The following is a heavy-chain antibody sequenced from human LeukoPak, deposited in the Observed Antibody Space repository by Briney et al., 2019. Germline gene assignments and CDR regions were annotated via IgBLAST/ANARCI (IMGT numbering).Heavy chain of an antibody. CDR3: AKDLRSMIVVGGFNH. V-gene: IGHV3-9*01. D-gene: IGHD3-22*01. CDR2: ISWNSGSI. Sequence: GRSLGLSCAASGFTFDDDAMHWVRQAPGKGLEWAAGISWNSGSIGYADSVKGRFTISRDNAKNSLYLQMNSLRPEDTALYYCAKDLRSMIVVGGFNHWGQGTLVTVSS. CDR1: GFTFDDDA. J-gene: IGHJ4*02.